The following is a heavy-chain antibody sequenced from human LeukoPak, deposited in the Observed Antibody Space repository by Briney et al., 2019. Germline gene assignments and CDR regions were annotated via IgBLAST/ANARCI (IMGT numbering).Heavy chain of an antibody. D-gene: IGHD4-11*01. CDR1: GGTFSSYA. CDR3: ASSDDYSNLIYYYGMDV. Sequence: SVTVSFTASGGTFSSYAISWVRQAPGQGLEWMGGIIPIFGTANYAQKFQGRVTITADESTSTAYMELSSLRSEDTAVYYCASSDDYSNLIYYYGMDVWGQGTTVTVSS. J-gene: IGHJ6*02. V-gene: IGHV1-69*01. CDR2: IIPIFGTA.